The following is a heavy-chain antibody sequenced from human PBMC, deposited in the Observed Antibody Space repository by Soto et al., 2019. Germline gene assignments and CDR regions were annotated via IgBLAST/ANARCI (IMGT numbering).Heavy chain of an antibody. V-gene: IGHV3-21*01. CDR3: ARVPHHYDSSGYYYFDY. J-gene: IGHJ4*02. D-gene: IGHD3-22*01. CDR2: ISSSSSYI. Sequence: PGGSLRLSCAASGFTFSSYSMNWVRQAPGKGLEWVSSISSSSSYIYYTDSLKGRFTISRDNAKNSLYLQMNSLRAEDTAVYYCARVPHHYDSSGYYYFDYWGQGTLVTVSS. CDR1: GFTFSSYS.